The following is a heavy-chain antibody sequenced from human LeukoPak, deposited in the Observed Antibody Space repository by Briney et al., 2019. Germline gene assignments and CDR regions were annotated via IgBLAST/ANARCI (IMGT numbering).Heavy chain of an antibody. CDR3: ARDITMVRGVITSPYYFDY. J-gene: IGHJ4*02. CDR2: ISAYNGNT. Sequence: GASVKVSCKASGYTFTSYGISWVRQAPGQGLEWMGWISAYNGNTNYAQKLQGRVTMTTDTSTSTAYMELRSLRSGDTAVYYCARDITMVRGVITSPYYFDYWGQGTLVTVSS. D-gene: IGHD3-10*01. V-gene: IGHV1-18*01. CDR1: GYTFTSYG.